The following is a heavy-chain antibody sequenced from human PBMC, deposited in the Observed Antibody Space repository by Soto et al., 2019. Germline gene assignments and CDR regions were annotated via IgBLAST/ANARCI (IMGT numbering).Heavy chain of an antibody. CDR1: VDSVSSNSAA. D-gene: IGHD3-3*01. CDR3: ARTLGFLEWVPKPPPETHYYYGMDV. J-gene: IGHJ6*02. Sequence: SQTLSLTCAISVDSVSSNSAAWNWIRQSPSRGLEWLGRTYYRSKWYNDYAVSVKSRITINPDTSKNQFSLQLNSVTPEDTAVYYCARTLGFLEWVPKPPPETHYYYGMDVWGQGTTVTVSS. CDR2: TYYRSKWYN. V-gene: IGHV6-1*01.